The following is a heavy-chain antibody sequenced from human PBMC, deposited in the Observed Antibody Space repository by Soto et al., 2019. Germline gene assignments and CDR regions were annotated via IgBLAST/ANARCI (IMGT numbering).Heavy chain of an antibody. Sequence: ASVKVSCKASGYTFTGYYMHWVRQAPGQGLEWMGWINPNSGGTNYAQKFQGWVTMTRDTSISTAYMELSRLRSDDTAVYYCAMAPYYYYGMDVWGQGTTVTVSS. J-gene: IGHJ6*02. CDR3: AMAPYYYYGMDV. CDR2: INPNSGGT. V-gene: IGHV1-2*04. CDR1: GYTFTGYY.